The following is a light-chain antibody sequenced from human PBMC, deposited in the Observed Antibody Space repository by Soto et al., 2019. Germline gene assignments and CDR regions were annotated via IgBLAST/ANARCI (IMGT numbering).Light chain of an antibody. CDR3: QQSYGTPPT. CDR1: QNIRTC. J-gene: IGKJ1*01. V-gene: IGKV1-39*01. CDR2: DAS. Sequence: IQLTQSPSSLSASVGDRFTVTFRASQNIRTCLNWYQEKTGRAPKLLIHDASSLQSGVPSRFSGSGSGTDFTLTISSLQPEDFATYYCQQSYGTPPTFGQGTKVDIK.